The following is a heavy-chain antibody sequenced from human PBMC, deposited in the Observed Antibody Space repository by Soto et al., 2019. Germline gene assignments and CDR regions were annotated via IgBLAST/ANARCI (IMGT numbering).Heavy chain of an antibody. V-gene: IGHV3-11*01. CDR3: ARDLGYYESSGYFDY. CDR1: GFTFSDYY. Sequence: LRLSCAASGFTFSDYYMSWIRQAPGKGLEWVSYIGSSDNIIYYADSVKGRFTISRDNAKNSLYLQMNSLRAEDTAVYYCARDLGYYESSGYFDYWGQGTLVTVSS. CDR2: IGSSDNII. J-gene: IGHJ4*02. D-gene: IGHD3-22*01.